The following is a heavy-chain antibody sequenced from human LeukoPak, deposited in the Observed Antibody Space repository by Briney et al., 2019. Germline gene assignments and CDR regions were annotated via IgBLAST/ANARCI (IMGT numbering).Heavy chain of an antibody. V-gene: IGHV3-23*01. J-gene: IGHJ4*02. D-gene: IGHD1/OR15-1a*01. Sequence: GGSLRLSCAASGFTFSIYDMTWVRQAPGKGLEWVSSISSSDSNTYYGDSVKGRFTISRDNSKHTVYLQMNSLRAEDTAVYYCARGNTCGNWGQGTLVTVSS. CDR1: GFTFSIYD. CDR2: ISSSDSNT. CDR3: ARGNTCGN.